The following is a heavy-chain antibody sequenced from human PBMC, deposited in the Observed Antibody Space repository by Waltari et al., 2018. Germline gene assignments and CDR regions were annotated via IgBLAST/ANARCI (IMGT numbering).Heavy chain of an antibody. D-gene: IGHD5-12*01. J-gene: IGHJ1*01. V-gene: IGHV4-34*02. CDR1: GGSLSSFY. CDR3: TTGRRWLQFQY. CDR2: FSHLRST. Sequence: QVQLQQWGAGLLKPSENLSLRCAVYGGSLSSFYFSWVRQPRGKGLEWSGEFSHLRSTTYNPYLQSRVTISIDTSRNQFSLQLTSVTAADTALYYCTTGRRWLQFQYWGQGTLVTVS.